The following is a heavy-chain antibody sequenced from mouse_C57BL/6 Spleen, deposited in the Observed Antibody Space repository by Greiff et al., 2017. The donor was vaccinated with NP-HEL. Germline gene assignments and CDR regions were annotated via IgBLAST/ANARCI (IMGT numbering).Heavy chain of an antibody. CDR3: ARYSRITTVVHYAMDY. V-gene: IGHV7-3*01. J-gene: IGHJ4*01. CDR2: IRNKANGYTT. Sequence: EVQLVESGGGLVQPGGSLSLSCAASGFTFTDYYMSWVRQPPGKALEWLGFIRNKANGYTTEYSASVKGRFTISRDNSQSILCLQMNALRAEDSATYYCARYSRITTVVHYAMDYWGQGTSVTVST. CDR1: GFTFTDYY. D-gene: IGHD1-1*01.